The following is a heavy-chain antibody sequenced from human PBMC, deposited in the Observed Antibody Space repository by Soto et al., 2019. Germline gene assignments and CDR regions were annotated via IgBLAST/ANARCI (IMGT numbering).Heavy chain of an antibody. J-gene: IGHJ3*02. D-gene: IGHD3-9*01. CDR2: IYYSGST. CDR3: ARGALRYFDWSHDAFDI. V-gene: IGHV4-30-4*01. Sequence: QVQLQESGPGLVKPSQTLSLTCTVSGGSISSGDYYWSWIRQPPGKGLEWIGYIYYSGSTYYNPSLKSRVTISVDTSKNQFSLKLSSVTAADTAVYXCARGALRYFDWSHDAFDIWGQGTMVTVSS. CDR1: GGSISSGDYY.